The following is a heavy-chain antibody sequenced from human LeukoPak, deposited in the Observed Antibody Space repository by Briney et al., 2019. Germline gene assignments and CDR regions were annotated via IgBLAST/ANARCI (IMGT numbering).Heavy chain of an antibody. CDR2: IRTKTNGATA. CDR1: GFTFGEDA. Sequence: GGSLRLSCTASGFTFGEDAMGWFRQAPGKGLEWVGFIRTKTNGATAEYAASVKGRFSISRDDSKSIAYLQMNSLKTEDTAVYYCARLIAVVVAASSYFDSWGQGTRVTVSS. CDR3: ARLIAVVVAASSYFDS. D-gene: IGHD2-15*01. J-gene: IGHJ4*02. V-gene: IGHV3-49*03.